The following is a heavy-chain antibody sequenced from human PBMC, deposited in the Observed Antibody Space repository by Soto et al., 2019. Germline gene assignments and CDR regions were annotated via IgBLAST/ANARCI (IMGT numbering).Heavy chain of an antibody. J-gene: IGHJ5*02. CDR3: ARRTCGGDCYRQNWFDP. CDR1: GGSISSSNW. V-gene: IGHV4-4*02. CDR2: IYHSGGT. D-gene: IGHD2-21*02. Sequence: SETLSLTCAVSGGSISSSNWWSWVRQPPGKGLEWIGEIYHSGGTNYNPSLKSRVTISVDKSKNQFSLKLSSVTAADTAVYYCARRTCGGDCYRQNWFDPWGQGTLVTVSS.